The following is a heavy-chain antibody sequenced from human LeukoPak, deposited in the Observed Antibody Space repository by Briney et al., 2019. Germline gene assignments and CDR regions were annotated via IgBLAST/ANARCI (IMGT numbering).Heavy chain of an antibody. CDR1: GFTFSSYA. CDR2: ISGSGGST. Sequence: GGSLRLSCAASGFTFSSYAMSWVRQAPGKGLEWVSDISGSGGSTYYADSVKGRFTISRDNSKNTLYLQMNSLRAEDTAVYYCSIPPRLGYCSSTSCYLDYWGQGTLVTVSS. V-gene: IGHV3-23*01. CDR3: SIPPRLGYCSSTSCYLDY. J-gene: IGHJ4*02. D-gene: IGHD2-2*01.